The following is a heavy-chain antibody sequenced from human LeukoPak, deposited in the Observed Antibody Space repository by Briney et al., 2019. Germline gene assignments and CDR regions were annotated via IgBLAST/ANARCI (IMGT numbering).Heavy chain of an antibody. J-gene: IGHJ4*02. D-gene: IGHD3-22*01. CDR3: ARTYDGSGYIFDY. V-gene: IGHV4-61*02. CDR1: GVSISSGSYY. CDR2: VYISGGT. Sequence: SETLSLTCTVSGVSISSGSYYWSWVRQPAGKGLEWIGRVYISGGTIYNPSLKNRATISIDTSKKQLSLKLRSVTAADTAVYYCARTYDGSGYIFDYWGQGTLVTVSS.